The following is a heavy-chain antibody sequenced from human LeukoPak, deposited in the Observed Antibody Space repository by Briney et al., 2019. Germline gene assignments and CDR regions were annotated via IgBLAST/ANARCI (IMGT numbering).Heavy chain of an antibody. J-gene: IGHJ6*03. CDR3: AKDLLDYYYYMDV. Sequence: GGSLRLSCAASGFTFSSYSMNWVRQAPGKGLEWVSSISSSSNYIYYADSVKGRFTISRDNAKNSLYLQMNSLRAEDTAVYYCAKDLLDYYYYMDVWGKGTTVTVSS. CDR2: ISSSSNYI. D-gene: IGHD2-8*02. CDR1: GFTFSSYS. V-gene: IGHV3-21*04.